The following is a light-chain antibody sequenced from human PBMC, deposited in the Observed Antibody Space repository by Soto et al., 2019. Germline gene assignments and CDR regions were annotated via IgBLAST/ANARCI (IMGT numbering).Light chain of an antibody. V-gene: IGKV1-39*01. CDR1: QTIVTY. CDR2: SAF. Sequence: DVQETQSPSSLSAAVGDRVTISCRTSQTIVTYLNWYQHKPGNGPKLLMFSAFTLQSGVPSRFRGSGSGTEFTLTITSVQPDDFATYYCQQSYSTPITFRQGTRLEIK. J-gene: IGKJ5*01. CDR3: QQSYSTPIT.